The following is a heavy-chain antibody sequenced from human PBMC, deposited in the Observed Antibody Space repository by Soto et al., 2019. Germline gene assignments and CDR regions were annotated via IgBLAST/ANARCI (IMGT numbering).Heavy chain of an antibody. D-gene: IGHD3-22*01. V-gene: IGHV4-59*08. CDR2: IYYSGTT. CDR1: GVSIINYY. J-gene: IGHJ4*02. Sequence: ASETLSLTCTVSGVSIINYYWTWIRQPPGKGLEWIGYIYYSGTTNYNPSLKSRVTMSVDTSKNRFSLKLSSVTAADTAMYYCAHYYDSSGSFPHVDYWGQGILVTVSS. CDR3: AHYYDSSGSFPHVDY.